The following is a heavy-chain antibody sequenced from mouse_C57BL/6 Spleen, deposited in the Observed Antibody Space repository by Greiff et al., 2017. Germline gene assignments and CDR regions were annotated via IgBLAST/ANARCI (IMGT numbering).Heavy chain of an antibody. D-gene: IGHD1-1*01. J-gene: IGHJ2*01. CDR2: IYIGYGYT. CDR1: GYTFTSYG. V-gene: IGHV1-58*01. Sequence: EVQLQQSGAELVRPGSSVKMSCKTSGYTFTSYGINWVKQRPGQGLEWIGYIYIGYGYTEYNAKVKGKATLTSDTSSSTAYMQLSSLTSEGSAIYFCAIGDYYVSSYGYWGQGTTLTVSS. CDR3: AIGDYYVSSYGY.